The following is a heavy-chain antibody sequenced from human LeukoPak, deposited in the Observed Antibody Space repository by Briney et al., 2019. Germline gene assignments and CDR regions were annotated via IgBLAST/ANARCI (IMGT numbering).Heavy chain of an antibody. V-gene: IGHV1-8*01. CDR2: MNPNSGNT. CDR1: GYTFTSYD. J-gene: IGHJ6*03. Sequence: ASVKVSCKTSGYTFTSYDINWVRQATGQGLEWMGWMNPNSGNTGYAQKFQGRVTMTRNTSISTAYMELSSLRSEDTAVYYCARGLGSRTIYYMDVWGKGTTVTISS. CDR3: ARGLGSRTIYYMDV. D-gene: IGHD2-2*01.